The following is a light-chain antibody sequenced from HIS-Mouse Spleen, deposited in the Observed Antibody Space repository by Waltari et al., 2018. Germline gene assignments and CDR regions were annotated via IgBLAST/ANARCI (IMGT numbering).Light chain of an antibody. CDR2: RNN. J-gene: IGLJ3*02. Sequence: QSVLTQPPSASGTPGQRVTISCSGSSSNIGSNYVYWYQQLPGTAPKLLIYRNNRPPSGVPDRLSGSKSGTSASLAISGLRSEDEADYYCAAWDDSLSGPVFGGGTKLTVL. V-gene: IGLV1-47*01. CDR1: SSNIGSNY. CDR3: AAWDDSLSGPV.